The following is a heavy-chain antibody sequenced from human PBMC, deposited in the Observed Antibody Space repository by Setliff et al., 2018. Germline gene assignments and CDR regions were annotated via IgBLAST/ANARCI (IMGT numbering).Heavy chain of an antibody. D-gene: IGHD2-8*02. Sequence: PSETLSLTCAVYGGSFSGYYWSWIRQPPGKGLEWIGEINHSGSTNYNPSLKSRVTISVDTSKNQFSLKLSSVTAADTALYYCTVYNTGSPRDHYWGQGTPVTVSS. V-gene: IGHV4-34*01. CDR1: GGSFSGYY. J-gene: IGHJ4*02. CDR2: INHSGST. CDR3: TVYNTGSPRDHY.